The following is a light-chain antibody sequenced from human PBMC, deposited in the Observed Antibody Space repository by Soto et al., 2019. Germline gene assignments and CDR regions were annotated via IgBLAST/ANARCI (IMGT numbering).Light chain of an antibody. CDR1: QTISNW. CDR3: QQYNSYSTWT. CDR2: KAS. J-gene: IGKJ1*01. Sequence: IQMTQSPSTLSASVGDRVTITCQASQTISNWLAWYQQKPGKAPKLLIYKASTLESGVPSRFSGSGSGTEFTLTISSLQPDDFATYYCQQYNSYSTWTFGQGTKVDIK. V-gene: IGKV1-5*03.